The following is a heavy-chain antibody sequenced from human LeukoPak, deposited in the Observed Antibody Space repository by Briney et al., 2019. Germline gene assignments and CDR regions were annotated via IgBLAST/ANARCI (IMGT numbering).Heavy chain of an antibody. CDR3: ASLKRIFGVVITNYYYYMDV. CDR2: INHSGST. D-gene: IGHD3-3*01. Sequence: SETLSLTCAVSGGSFSGYYWSWIRQPPGKGLEWIGEINHSGSTNYNPSLKSRVTISVDTSKNQFSLKLSSVTAADTAVYYCASLKRIFGVVITNYYYYMDVWGKGTTVTVSS. CDR1: GGSFSGYY. V-gene: IGHV4-34*01. J-gene: IGHJ6*03.